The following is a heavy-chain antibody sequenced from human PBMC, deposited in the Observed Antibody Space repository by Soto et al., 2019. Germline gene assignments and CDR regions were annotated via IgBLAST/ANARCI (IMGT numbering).Heavy chain of an antibody. CDR2: ISYDGSNK. Sequence: SCKASGFTFSSYGMHWVRQAPGKGLEWVAVISYDGSNKYYADSVKGRFTIPRDNSKNTLYLQMNSLRAEDTAVYYCAKGLNDFWSGYPSYGMDVWGQGTTVTVSS. J-gene: IGHJ6*02. D-gene: IGHD3-3*01. CDR3: AKGLNDFWSGYPSYGMDV. CDR1: GFTFSSYG. V-gene: IGHV3-30*18.